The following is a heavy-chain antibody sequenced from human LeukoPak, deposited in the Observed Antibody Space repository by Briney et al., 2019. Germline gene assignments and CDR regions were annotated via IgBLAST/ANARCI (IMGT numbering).Heavy chain of an antibody. CDR2: IYYSGST. CDR1: GGSISSYY. J-gene: IGHJ4*02. Sequence: SETLSLTRTVSGGSISSYYWSWIRQPPGKGLEWIGYIYYSGSTNYNPSLKSRVTISVDTSKNQFSLKLSSVTAADTAVYYCARQVTMIVVTSSEYYFDYWGQGTLVTVSS. V-gene: IGHV4-59*08. CDR3: ARQVTMIVVTSSEYYFDY. D-gene: IGHD3-22*01.